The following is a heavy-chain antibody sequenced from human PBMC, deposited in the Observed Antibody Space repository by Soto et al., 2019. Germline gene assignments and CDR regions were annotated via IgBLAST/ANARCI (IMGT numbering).Heavy chain of an antibody. V-gene: IGHV3-23*01. CDR2: ISGSGGST. CDR3: AKLGPYYYGSGSHPYFDY. Sequence: GGSLRLSCAASGFTFSSYAMSWVRQAPGKGLEWVSAISGSGGSTYYADSVKGRFTISRDNSKNTLYLQMNSLRAEDTAVYYCAKLGPYYYGSGSHPYFDYWGQGTLVTVSS. J-gene: IGHJ4*02. CDR1: GFTFSSYA. D-gene: IGHD3-10*01.